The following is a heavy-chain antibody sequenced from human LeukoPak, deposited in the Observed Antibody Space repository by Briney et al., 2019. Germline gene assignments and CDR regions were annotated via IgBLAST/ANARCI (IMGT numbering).Heavy chain of an antibody. V-gene: IGHV3-23*01. CDR3: AKWTGNSVNFDY. J-gene: IGHJ4*02. D-gene: IGHD3/OR15-3a*01. Sequence: PGGSLRLSCAASGFTFSSSAMSWVRQAPGKGLEWVSTISGSGSGGSTYYADSVKGRFTISRDNSKNTVHLHMNSLSAEDTAVYYCAKWTGNSVNFDYWGQGTLVTVSS. CDR1: GFTFSSSA. CDR2: ISGSGSGGST.